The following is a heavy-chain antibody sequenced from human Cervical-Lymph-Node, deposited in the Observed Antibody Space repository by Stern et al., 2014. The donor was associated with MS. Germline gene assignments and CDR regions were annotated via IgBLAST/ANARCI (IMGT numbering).Heavy chain of an antibody. CDR2: IYWDDDE. J-gene: IGHJ4*02. CDR1: GFSLNSSGVG. Sequence: QITLKESGPTLVKPTQTLTLTCTFSGFSLNSSGVGVGWIRQPPGKALEWLALIYWDDDERYSPSLRSRLTITKDTSKNQVVLTVTDMDPVDTATYFCAREVAAVVPFDYWGQGTLVTVSS. D-gene: IGHD6-13*01. V-gene: IGHV2-5*02. CDR3: AREVAAVVPFDY.